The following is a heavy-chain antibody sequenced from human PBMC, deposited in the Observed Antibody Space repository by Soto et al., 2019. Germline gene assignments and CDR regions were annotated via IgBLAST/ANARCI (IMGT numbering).Heavy chain of an antibody. CDR3: TRLVEWDLPHEY. CDR2: INAGNGNT. V-gene: IGHV1-3*01. D-gene: IGHD1-26*01. Sequence: ASVKVSCKASGYTFTSYAMHWVRQAPGQRLEWMGWINAGNGNTKYSQKFQGRVTITRDTSASTAYMELSSLRSEDTAVYYCTRLVEWDLPHEYWGQGTLVTVSS. J-gene: IGHJ4*02. CDR1: GYTFTSYA.